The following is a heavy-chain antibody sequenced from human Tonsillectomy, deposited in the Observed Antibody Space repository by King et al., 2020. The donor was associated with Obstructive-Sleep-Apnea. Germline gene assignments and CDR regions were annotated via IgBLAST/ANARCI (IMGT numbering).Heavy chain of an antibody. J-gene: IGHJ5*02. CDR2: IYYSGST. V-gene: IGHV4-31*03. D-gene: IGHD4-17*01. CDR3: ARLYGDYVRRWFDP. CDR1: GGSISSGGYY. Sequence: VPLQESGPGLVKPSQTLSLTCTVSGGSISSGGYYWRWIRQHPGKGLEWIGYIYYSGSTYYNPSLKSRVTISVDTSKNQFSLKLSSVTAADTAVYYCARLYGDYVRRWFDPWGQGTLVTVSS.